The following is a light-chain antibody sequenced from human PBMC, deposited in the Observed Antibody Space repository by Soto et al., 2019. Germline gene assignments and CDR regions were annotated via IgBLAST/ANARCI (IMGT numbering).Light chain of an antibody. CDR2: RNN. CDR3: GAWDDGLGGYVV. Sequence: QSVLTQPPSASGTPGQRVTISCSGSSSNIGSNYVSGYQQLPGTGPKLLIYRNNQRTSGVADGFSGSKSGTSASLAISGLRSEDEGDYYCGAWDDGLGGYVVFGGGTALTV. V-gene: IGLV1-47*01. CDR1: SSNIGSNY. J-gene: IGLJ2*01.